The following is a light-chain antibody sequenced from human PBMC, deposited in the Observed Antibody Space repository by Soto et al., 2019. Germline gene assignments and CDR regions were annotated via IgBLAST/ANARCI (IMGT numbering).Light chain of an antibody. CDR2: AAS. CDR1: QSIAGH. CDR3: QQSYSTLWT. V-gene: IGKV1-39*01. Sequence: DIQMTQSPSSLSASVGDRVTITCRASQSIAGHLNWYQQKPGKAPKLLIYAASSLQSGVPSRFSGSGSGTDFTLTISSLQPEDFATYYCQQSYSTLWTFGQGTKVDIK. J-gene: IGKJ1*01.